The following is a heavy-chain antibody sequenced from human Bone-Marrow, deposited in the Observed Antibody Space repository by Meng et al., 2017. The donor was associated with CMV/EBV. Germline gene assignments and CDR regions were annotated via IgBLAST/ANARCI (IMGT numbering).Heavy chain of an antibody. CDR1: GGSISSSSYY. V-gene: IGHV4-39*07. Sequence: SETLSLTCTVSGGSISSSSYYWGWIRQPPGKGLEGIGRIYYSGSTYYNPSLKSRVTISVDTSKNQFSLKLSSVTAADTAVYYCASDLLYSGADYWGQGTLVTVSS. CDR2: IYYSGST. J-gene: IGHJ4*02. D-gene: IGHD6-19*01. CDR3: ASDLLYSGADY.